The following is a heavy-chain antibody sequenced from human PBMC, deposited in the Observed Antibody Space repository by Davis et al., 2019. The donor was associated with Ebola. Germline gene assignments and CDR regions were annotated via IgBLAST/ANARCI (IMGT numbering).Heavy chain of an antibody. CDR2: INVYNGHT. CDR3: ARDQFQDYSNYAQVRFDP. D-gene: IGHD4-11*01. V-gene: IGHV1-18*01. Sequence: AASVKVSCKTSGYTFSGYAISWVRQTPGQGLEWIGRINVYNGHTNYAQNFQGRVTVSTDTSTSTAYMELRSLRSDDTAVYYCARDQFQDYSNYAQVRFDPWGQGTLVTVS. CDR1: GYTFSGYA. J-gene: IGHJ5*02.